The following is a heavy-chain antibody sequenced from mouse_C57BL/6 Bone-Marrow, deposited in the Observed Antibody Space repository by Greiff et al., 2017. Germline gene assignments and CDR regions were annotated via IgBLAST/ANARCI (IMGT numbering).Heavy chain of an antibody. CDR3: AREYYGSSLFAY. Sequence: QVQLQQPGAELVMPGASVKLSCKASGYTFTSYWMHWVKQRPGQGLEWIGEIDPSDSYTNYNQKFKGKSTLTVDKSSSTAYMQLSSLTSEDSAVYYCAREYYGSSLFAYWGQGTLVTVSA. V-gene: IGHV1-69*01. CDR2: IDPSDSYT. D-gene: IGHD1-1*01. J-gene: IGHJ3*01. CDR1: GYTFTSYW.